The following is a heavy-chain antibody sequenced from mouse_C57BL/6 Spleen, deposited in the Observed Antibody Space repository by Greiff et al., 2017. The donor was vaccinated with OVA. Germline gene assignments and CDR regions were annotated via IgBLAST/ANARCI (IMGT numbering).Heavy chain of an antibody. CDR1: GYTFTSYW. Sequence: EVMLVESGTVLARPGASVKMSCKTSGYTFTSYWMHWVKQRPGQGLEWIGDIYPGNSDTSYNQKFKGKAKMTAVTSASTAYMQLSSLTYEDSAFYYCTRGNYSNFLSWFAYWGQGTLVTVSA. D-gene: IGHD2-5*01. J-gene: IGHJ3*01. CDR3: TRGNYSNFLSWFAY. V-gene: IGHV1-5*01. CDR2: IYPGNSDT.